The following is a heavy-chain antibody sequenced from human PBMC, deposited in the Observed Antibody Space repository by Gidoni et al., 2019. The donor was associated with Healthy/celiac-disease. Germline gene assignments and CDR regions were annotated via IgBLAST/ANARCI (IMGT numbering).Heavy chain of an antibody. CDR3: ARGDGYIKYFQH. CDR2: IYYSGST. CDR1: GGSISSYY. J-gene: IGHJ1*01. Sequence: QVQLQESGPGLVKPSETLSLTCTVSGGSISSYYWSWIRQPPGKGLEWIGYIYYSGSTNYNPSLKSRVTISVDTSKNQFSLKLSSVTAADTAVYYCARGDGYIKYFQHWGQGTLVTVSS. D-gene: IGHD5-12*01. V-gene: IGHV4-59*08.